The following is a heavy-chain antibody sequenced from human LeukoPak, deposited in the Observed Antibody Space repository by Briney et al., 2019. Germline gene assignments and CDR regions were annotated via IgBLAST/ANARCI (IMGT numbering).Heavy chain of an antibody. CDR1: GFTFSSYS. D-gene: IGHD1-26*01. CDR2: ISSSSSYI. CDR3: AKTAIVGATKVPFDY. Sequence: PGGSLRLSCAASGFTFSSYSMNWVRQAPGKGLEWVSSISSSSSYIYYADSVKGRFTISSDNSKNTLYLQMNSLRAEDTAVYYCAKTAIVGATKVPFDYWGQGTLVTVSS. V-gene: IGHV3-21*04. J-gene: IGHJ4*02.